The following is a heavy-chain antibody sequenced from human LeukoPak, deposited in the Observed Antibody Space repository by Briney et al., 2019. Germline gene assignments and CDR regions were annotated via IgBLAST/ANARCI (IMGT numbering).Heavy chain of an antibody. J-gene: IGHJ5*02. CDR1: RDSFTTYY. Sequence: ASVKVSCKTSRDSFTTYYIHWVRQAPGQGLEWMGIINPSAGTTSYAQKFQGRITMSRDTSTSTVYMELSSLRSEDTAFYYCATDHSMANTAWWFDPWGQGTLVTVSS. CDR3: ATDHSMANTAWWFDP. CDR2: INPSAGTT. V-gene: IGHV1-46*01. D-gene: IGHD5-24*01.